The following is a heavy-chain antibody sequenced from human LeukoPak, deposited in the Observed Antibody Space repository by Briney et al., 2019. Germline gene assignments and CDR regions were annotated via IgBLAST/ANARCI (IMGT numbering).Heavy chain of an antibody. J-gene: IGHJ4*02. CDR2: IWYDGSNK. CDR1: GFTFSSYG. Sequence: PGGSLRLSCAASGFTFSSYGMHWVRQAPGKGLEWVAVIWYDGSNKYYADSVKGRFTISRDNSKNTLYLQMNSLRAEDTAVYYCARAKGTLGYCSGGSCYAFGELDYWGQGTLVTVSS. V-gene: IGHV3-33*01. CDR3: ARAKGTLGYCSGGSCYAFGELDY. D-gene: IGHD2-15*01.